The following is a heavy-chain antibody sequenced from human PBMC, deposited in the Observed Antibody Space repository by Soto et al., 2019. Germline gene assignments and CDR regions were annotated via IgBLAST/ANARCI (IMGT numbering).Heavy chain of an antibody. Sequence: QVQLQQWGTGLLKPSETLSLTCAVYGGSFSNYYWSWIRQPPGKGLEWIGEISHSGSTNYNPSLESRVNISVDTSKNQFSLKLTSVTAADTAVYYCARATPVDSWGQGTLVTVSS. CDR2: ISHSGST. CDR1: GGSFSNYY. CDR3: ARATPVDS. V-gene: IGHV4-34*01. J-gene: IGHJ4*02.